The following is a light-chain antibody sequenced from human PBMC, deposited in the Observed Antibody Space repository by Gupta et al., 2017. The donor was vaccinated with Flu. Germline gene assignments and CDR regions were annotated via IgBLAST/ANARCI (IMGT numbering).Light chain of an antibody. CDR1: QSISDR. V-gene: IGKV1-5*03. Sequence: VGDRVTITWRASQSISDRLAWYQQKAGKPTKILIYKASTLEGGVPTRFSGSGSGTQFTITISSLQPDDFATYYCQQYDYYWTFGQGTKVEI. J-gene: IGKJ1*01. CDR3: QQYDYYWT. CDR2: KAS.